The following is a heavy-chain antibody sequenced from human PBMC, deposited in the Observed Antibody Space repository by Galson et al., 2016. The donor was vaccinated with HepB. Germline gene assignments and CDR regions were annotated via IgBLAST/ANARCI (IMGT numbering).Heavy chain of an antibody. V-gene: IGHV3-23*01. CDR1: GFTFSTYA. D-gene: IGHD6-13*01. CDR3: AKDHRFAWYQEF. Sequence: SLRLSCAASGFTFSTYAMSWVRQAPGKGLEWLSGISGSGATTYSADAVQGRFTISRDNSKNTLYLQMNSLRAEDTAVYYCAKDHRFAWYQEFWGQGTLVTVSS. CDR2: ISGSGATT. J-gene: IGHJ4*02.